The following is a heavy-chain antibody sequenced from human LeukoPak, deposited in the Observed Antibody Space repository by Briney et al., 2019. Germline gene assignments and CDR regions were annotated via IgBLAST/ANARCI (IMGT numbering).Heavy chain of an antibody. Sequence: ASVKVSSKASGYSFTNYGISWVRQAPGQGLEWMGWISAYNDNAHYAQGLQGRVTMTSQTSTRTAYMELRSLRSDDTAVYYCARSTLGIEFDYWGQGTLVTVSS. CDR2: ISAYNDNA. J-gene: IGHJ4*02. CDR3: ARSTLGIEFDY. V-gene: IGHV1-18*01. CDR1: GYSFTNYG. D-gene: IGHD5/OR15-5a*01.